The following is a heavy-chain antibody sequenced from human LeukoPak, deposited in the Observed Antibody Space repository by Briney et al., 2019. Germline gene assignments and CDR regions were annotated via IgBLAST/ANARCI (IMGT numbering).Heavy chain of an antibody. CDR1: GGSISSGGYS. Sequence: PSETLSLTCAVSGGSISSGGYSWSWLRQPPGKGLEWIGYIYHSGSTYYNPSLKSRVTISVDRSKNQFSLKLSSVTAADTAVYYCAREGSLYYDSSGVFDYWGQGTLVTVSS. V-gene: IGHV4-30-2*01. CDR2: IYHSGST. J-gene: IGHJ4*02. D-gene: IGHD3-22*01. CDR3: AREGSLYYDSSGVFDY.